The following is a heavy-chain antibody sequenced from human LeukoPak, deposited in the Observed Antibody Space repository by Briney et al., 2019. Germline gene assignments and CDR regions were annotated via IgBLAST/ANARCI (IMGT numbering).Heavy chain of an antibody. CDR1: GFTVSSNY. V-gene: IGHV3-66*02. CDR3: ARDNKGSYSSDY. D-gene: IGHD1-26*01. Sequence: GGSLRLSCAASGFTVSSNYMSWVRQAPGKGLEWVSVIYSGGSTYYADSVKGRFTISRDSSKNTLYLQMNSLRAEGTAVYYCARDNKGSYSSDYWGQGTLVTVSS. CDR2: IYSGGST. J-gene: IGHJ4*02.